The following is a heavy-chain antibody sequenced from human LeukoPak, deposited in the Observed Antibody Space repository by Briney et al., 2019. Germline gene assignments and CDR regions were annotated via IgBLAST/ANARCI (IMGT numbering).Heavy chain of an antibody. J-gene: IGHJ5*02. CDR3: AREGVGSEGWFDP. V-gene: IGHV1-69*06. D-gene: IGHD1-26*01. CDR1: GGTFSSYA. Sequence: GASVKVSCKASGGTFSSYAISWVRQAPGQGLEWMGRIIPIFGTANYAQKFQGRVTITADKSTSTAYMELSSLRSEDTAVYYCAREGVGSEGWFDPWGQGTLVTVSS. CDR2: IIPIFGTA.